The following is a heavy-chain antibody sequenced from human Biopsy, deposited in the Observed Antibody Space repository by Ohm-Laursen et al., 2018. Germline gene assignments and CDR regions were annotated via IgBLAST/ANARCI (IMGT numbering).Heavy chain of an antibody. D-gene: IGHD3-22*01. CDR3: ARDYDTSGYYYVS. CDR2: IFYRGST. CDR1: GSSISNNNYY. J-gene: IGHJ5*02. Sequence: SDTLSLTCTVSGSSISNNNYYWGWIRQPPGKGLEWIGSIFYRGSTHYKPSLKSRVNISVDTSKNQFSLKLNSLTAADTAVYYCARDYDTSGYYYVSWGQGTLVTVSS. V-gene: IGHV4-39*01.